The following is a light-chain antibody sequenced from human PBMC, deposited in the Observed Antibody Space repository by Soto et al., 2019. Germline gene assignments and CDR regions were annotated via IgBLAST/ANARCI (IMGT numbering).Light chain of an antibody. Sequence: QSALTQPASVSGSPGQSITISCIGTSSDVGSYNLVSWYQQHPGKAPKLMIYEGSKRPSGVSNRFSGSKSGNTASLTISGLQAEDEADYYCCSYTSGTTLYVFGTGTKVTVL. CDR2: EGS. J-gene: IGLJ1*01. CDR3: CSYTSGTTLYV. CDR1: SSDVGSYNL. V-gene: IGLV2-14*02.